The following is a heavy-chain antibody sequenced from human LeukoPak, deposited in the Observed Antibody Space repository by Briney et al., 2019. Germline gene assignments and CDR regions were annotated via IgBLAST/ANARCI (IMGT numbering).Heavy chain of an antibody. V-gene: IGHV4-34*01. D-gene: IGHD3-22*01. Sequence: SETLSLTCAVYGGSFSGYYWSWIRQPPGKGLEWIGEINHSGSTNYNPSLKSRVTISVDTSKNQFSLKLSSVTAADTAIYYCARTLDYYDSSDYFDYWGQGTLVTVSS. J-gene: IGHJ4*02. CDR3: ARTLDYYDSSDYFDY. CDR2: INHSGST. CDR1: GGSFSGYY.